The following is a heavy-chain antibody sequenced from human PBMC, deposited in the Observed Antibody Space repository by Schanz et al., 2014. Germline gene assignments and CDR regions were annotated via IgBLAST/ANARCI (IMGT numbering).Heavy chain of an antibody. V-gene: IGHV3-21*01. J-gene: IGHJ5*01. Sequence: EVQLVESGGGLVKPGGSLRLSCAASGFTFSNYSMNWVRQAPGKGLEWVSSISSTSSYIFYADSVKGRFTISRDNAKNSLYLQMNSLRAEDTAVYYCAKDLYNYGIFDSWGQGTLVTVSS. CDR3: AKDLYNYGIFDS. CDR2: ISSTSSYI. CDR1: GFTFSNYS. D-gene: IGHD3-16*01.